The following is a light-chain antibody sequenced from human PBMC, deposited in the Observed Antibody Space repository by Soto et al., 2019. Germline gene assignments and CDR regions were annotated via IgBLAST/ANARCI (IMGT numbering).Light chain of an antibody. CDR2: GAS. CDR3: QQYNNRPT. J-gene: IGKJ1*01. CDR1: QSVSSN. Sequence: LVMTQSPATLSVSPGERATLSCRASQSVSSNLAWYQQKPGQAPRLLIYGASTRATGIPARFSGSGSGTEFTLTISSLQSENYAVNYCQQYNNRPTFGQGAKVDIK. V-gene: IGKV3-15*01.